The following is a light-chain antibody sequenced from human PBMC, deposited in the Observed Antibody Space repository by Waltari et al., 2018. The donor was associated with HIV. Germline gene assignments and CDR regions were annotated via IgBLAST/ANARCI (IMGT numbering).Light chain of an antibody. CDR1: RSAVGRYPY. CDR3: CSYTSSDSYV. V-gene: IGLV2-14*01. J-gene: IGLJ1*01. Sequence: QSALTQPASVSGSPGQSITISCTGARSAVGRYPYVSWYQQYPGTAPKLIIYEVSSRPSGVSNRFAASKSGNTASLTISGLLAEDEADYYCCSYTSSDSYVFGTGTKVTVL. CDR2: EVS.